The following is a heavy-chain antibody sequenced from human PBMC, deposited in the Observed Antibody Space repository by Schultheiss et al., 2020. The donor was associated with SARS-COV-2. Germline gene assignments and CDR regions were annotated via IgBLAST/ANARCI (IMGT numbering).Heavy chain of an antibody. CDR3: ASGQYYDYVWGSYRPFDY. CDR2: IYYNGST. J-gene: IGHJ4*02. V-gene: IGHV4-61*08. CDR1: GGSISSGGYY. D-gene: IGHD3-16*02. Sequence: SETLSLTCTVSGGSISSGGYYWSWIRQHPGKGLEWIGYIYYNGSTNYNPSLKSRVTMSVDTSKNQFSLKLSSVTAADTAVYYCASGQYYDYVWGSYRPFDYWGQGTLVTVSS.